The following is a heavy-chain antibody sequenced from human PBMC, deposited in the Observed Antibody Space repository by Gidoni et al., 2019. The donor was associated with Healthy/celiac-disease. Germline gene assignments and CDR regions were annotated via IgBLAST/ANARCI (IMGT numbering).Heavy chain of an antibody. J-gene: IGHJ4*02. D-gene: IGHD6-19*01. V-gene: IGHV4-4*07. Sequence: NPSLKSRVTMSVDTSKNQFSLKLSSVTAADTAVYYCARDPGPRWSSGWSKKLKNYFDYWGQGTLVTVSS. CDR3: ARDPGPRWSSGWSKKLKNYFDY.